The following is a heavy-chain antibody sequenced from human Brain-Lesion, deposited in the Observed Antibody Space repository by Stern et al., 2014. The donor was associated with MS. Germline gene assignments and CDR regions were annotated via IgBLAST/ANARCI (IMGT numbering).Heavy chain of an antibody. V-gene: IGHV1-2*04. J-gene: IGHJ4*02. CDR3: ATYYYDSTGYNDF. CDR1: GYTFTGYY. CDR2: INPKSGGT. Sequence: VHLVESGAEVKKPGASVKVSCKASGYTFTGYYMHWVRQAPGQGLEWMGWINPKSGGTNYAQKFQGWGTMTRDTSINTAYMELSRVRSDDTAVYYCATYYYDSTGYNDFWGQGTLVTVSS. D-gene: IGHD3-22*01.